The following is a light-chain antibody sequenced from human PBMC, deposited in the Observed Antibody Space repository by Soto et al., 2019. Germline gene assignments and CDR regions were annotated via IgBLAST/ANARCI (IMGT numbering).Light chain of an antibody. J-gene: IGKJ5*01. CDR3: QQYSNWPPALT. CDR2: GSS. CDR1: ETVSTN. V-gene: IGKV3-15*01. Sequence: EIVLTQSPATLSVSPGERATLSCRATETVSTNLAWFQRKAGQPPRLLIYGSSTRATGVPDRFSGSGSGTEFALIISSLQSEDVAVYYCQQYSNWPPALTFGQGTRLE.